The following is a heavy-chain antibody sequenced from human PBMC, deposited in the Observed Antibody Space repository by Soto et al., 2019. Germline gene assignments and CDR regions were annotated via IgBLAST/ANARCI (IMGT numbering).Heavy chain of an antibody. CDR2: IYYSGST. V-gene: IGHV4-39*01. D-gene: IGHD2-21*02. CDR3: ARQRTSVVTKAYFDV. Sequence: AETLCLTCTITGDSISIRSYYWGWIRQPPGKGLEWIGSIYYSGSTYNNPSLRSRVSMSIDTSKDQFSLKLKSVTAADTALYFCARQRTSVVTKAYFDVWGPGSLVTVSS. J-gene: IGHJ4*02. CDR1: GDSISIRSYY.